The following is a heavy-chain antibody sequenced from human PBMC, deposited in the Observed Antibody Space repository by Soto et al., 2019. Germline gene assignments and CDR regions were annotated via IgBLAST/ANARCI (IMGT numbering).Heavy chain of an antibody. D-gene: IGHD1-26*01. J-gene: IGHJ6*02. V-gene: IGHV4-39*01. CDR2: IYYSGST. CDR3: ATLGATYYYYGMDV. Sequence: SETLSLTCTVSGGSISSSSYYWGWIRQPPGKGLEWIGSIYYSGSTYYNPSLKSRVTISVDTSKNQSSLKLSSVTAADTAVYYCATLGATYYYYGMDVWGQGTTVTVSS. CDR1: GGSISSSSYY.